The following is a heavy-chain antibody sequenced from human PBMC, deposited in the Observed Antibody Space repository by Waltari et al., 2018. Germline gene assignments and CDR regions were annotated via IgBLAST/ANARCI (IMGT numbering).Heavy chain of an antibody. CDR1: AYSFPNSG. D-gene: IGHD1-26*01. V-gene: IGHV1-18*04. CDR2: ISGYNGNT. CDR3: AGSTSPLGYYYYGMDV. Sequence: QVQLVQSGAEVKKPGASVTVSCKATAYSFPNSGVSWVRQAPGQGLEWMGWISGYNGNTKYAQKFQGRVTMTTDTSTSTAYMELMSLRSDDAAVYYCAGSTSPLGYYYYGMDVWGQGTTVTVS. J-gene: IGHJ6*02.